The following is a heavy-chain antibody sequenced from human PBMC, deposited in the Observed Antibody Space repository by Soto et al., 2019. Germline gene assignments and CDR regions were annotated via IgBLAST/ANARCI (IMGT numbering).Heavy chain of an antibody. CDR3: MDV. CDR1: GDTFSSYT. J-gene: IGHJ6*02. V-gene: IGHV1-69*08. Sequence: QVQLVQSGAEVKKPGSSVKVSCRAYGDTFSSYTVNWVRQAPGRGLEWLGRIIPVLGTTDYAQKFKGRVTITADKSTNIVYMELSSLRSEDRAVYYGMDVWGQGTTVTVAS. CDR2: IIPVLGTT.